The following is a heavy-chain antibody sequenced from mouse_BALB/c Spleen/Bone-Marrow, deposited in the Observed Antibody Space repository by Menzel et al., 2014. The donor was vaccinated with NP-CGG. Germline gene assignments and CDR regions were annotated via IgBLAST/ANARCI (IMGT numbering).Heavy chain of an antibody. Sequence: QVQLQQSGAELMKPGASVKISCKATGYTFSSYWIEWVKQRPGHGLEWIGEILPGSGSTNYNEKFKGKATFTADTSSNTSYMQLSSLTSDDSPFYYCAREDYYGSSYGDYWRQGTTLTVSS. CDR1: GYTFSSYW. V-gene: IGHV1-9*01. CDR3: AREDYYGSSYGDY. D-gene: IGHD1-1*01. J-gene: IGHJ2*01. CDR2: ILPGSGST.